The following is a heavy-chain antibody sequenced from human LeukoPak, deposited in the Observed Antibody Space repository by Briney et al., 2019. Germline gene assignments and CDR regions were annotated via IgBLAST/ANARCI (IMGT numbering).Heavy chain of an antibody. CDR1: GFTFSSYW. D-gene: IGHD6-6*01. V-gene: IGHV3-7*01. CDR2: IKYDESDI. Sequence: TGGSLRLSCAASGFTFSSYWMNWVRQAPGKGLEWVASIKYDESDIRYMDSVKGRLTISRDNGKNSVYLQMDSLRAEDPAVYYCTRLVGWGPFDSWGQGTLVTVSS. CDR3: TRLVGWGPFDS. J-gene: IGHJ5*01.